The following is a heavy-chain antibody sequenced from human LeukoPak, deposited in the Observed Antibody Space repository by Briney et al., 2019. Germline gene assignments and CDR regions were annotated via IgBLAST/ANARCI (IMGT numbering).Heavy chain of an antibody. CDR1: GFTFSSYS. J-gene: IGHJ6*03. CDR2: ISSSSSYI. V-gene: IGHV3-21*01. D-gene: IGHD5-18*01. Sequence: GGSLRLSCAASGFTFSSYSMSWVRQAPGKGLEWVSSISSSSSYIYYADSVKGRFTISRDNAKNSLYLQMNSLRAEDTAVYYCARVGYSYGPTSYYYYMDVWGKGTTVTVSS. CDR3: ARVGYSYGPTSYYYYMDV.